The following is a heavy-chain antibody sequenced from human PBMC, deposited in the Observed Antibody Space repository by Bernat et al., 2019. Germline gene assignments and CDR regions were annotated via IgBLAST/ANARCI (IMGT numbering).Heavy chain of an antibody. Sequence: EVQLVESGGGLVQPGGSLRLSCSASGFTFNTYTMHWVRQAPGKGLEWVSAISGSGGSTYYADSVKGRFTISRDNSKNTVYLQMKSLRAEDTAIYYCAKQLGYCSDGTCYFDYWGQGTLVTVSS. CDR3: AKQLGYCSDGTCYFDY. J-gene: IGHJ4*02. CDR1: GFTFNTYT. CDR2: ISGSGGST. V-gene: IGHV3-23*04. D-gene: IGHD2-15*01.